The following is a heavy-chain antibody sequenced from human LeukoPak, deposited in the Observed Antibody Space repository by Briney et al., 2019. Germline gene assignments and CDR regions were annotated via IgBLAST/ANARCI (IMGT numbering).Heavy chain of an antibody. CDR1: GFTFSSYS. CDR2: ISSSGSYI. D-gene: IGHD1-26*01. J-gene: IGHJ4*02. V-gene: IGHV3-21*01. CDR3: ARENSGSLDY. Sequence: GGSLRLSCAASGFTFSSYSMNWVRQAPGKGLEWVSSISSSGSYIYYADSVKGRFTISRDNAKNSLYLQMNSLSAEDTAVYYCARENSGSLDYWAQGTLVIVSS.